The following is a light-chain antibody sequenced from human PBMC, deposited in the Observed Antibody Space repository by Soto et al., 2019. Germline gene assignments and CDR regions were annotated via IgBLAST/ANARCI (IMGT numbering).Light chain of an antibody. CDR1: QSLLYTSINKNY. V-gene: IGKV4-1*01. J-gene: IGKJ3*01. CDR3: QQYYTTPLT. CDR2: WAS. Sequence: DIVMTQSPDSLAVSLGERATLNCKSSQSLLYTSINKNYLAWYQQKPGQPPKLPIYWASTRESGVPDRFSGSGSRTDFTLTISSLQAEDVAVYYCQQYYTTPLTFGPGT.